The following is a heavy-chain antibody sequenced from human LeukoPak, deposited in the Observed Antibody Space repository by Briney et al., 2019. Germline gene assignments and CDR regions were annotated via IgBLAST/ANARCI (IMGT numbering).Heavy chain of an antibody. V-gene: IGHV3-48*04. CDR3: ARVRHNIGYLFAY. D-gene: IGHD3-22*01. Sequence: PGQSLSLSCAASGFTFSNYPMSWVRQAPGKGLEWISYISSSSTTIYYANSVKGRFTISRDNVKNSVSLQMSSLRAEDTAVYYCARVRHNIGYLFAYWRQGTLVTVSS. CDR1: GFTFSNYP. J-gene: IGHJ4*02. CDR2: ISSSSTTI.